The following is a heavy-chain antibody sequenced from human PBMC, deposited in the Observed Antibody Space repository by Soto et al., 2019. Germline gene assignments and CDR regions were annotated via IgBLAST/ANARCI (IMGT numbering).Heavy chain of an antibody. J-gene: IGHJ4*02. V-gene: IGHV4-4*02. Sequence: SETLSLTCAVSGGSISSSNWWSWVRQPPGKGPEWIGEVYHSGSTNYNPSLKSRVTISVDKSKNQFSLKLSSVTAADTAVYYCARRGRKILITTGFDYWGQGTLVTVSS. CDR1: GGSISSSNW. D-gene: IGHD3-3*01. CDR3: ARRGRKILITTGFDY. CDR2: VYHSGST.